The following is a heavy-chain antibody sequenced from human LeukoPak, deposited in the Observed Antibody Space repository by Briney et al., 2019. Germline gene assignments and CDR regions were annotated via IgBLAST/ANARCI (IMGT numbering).Heavy chain of an antibody. CDR2: IYGDGAT. V-gene: IGHV3-53*01. Sequence: GGSLRLSCAASGFTVSNNYMTWVRQAPGKGLEWVSVIYGDGATNYADSVKGRFTISRDNSKNTLFLQMNSLRVEDTAVYYCARGVYGGNFYFDFWGQGTLVTVSS. D-gene: IGHD4-23*01. CDR1: GFTVSNNY. J-gene: IGHJ4*02. CDR3: ARGVYGGNFYFDF.